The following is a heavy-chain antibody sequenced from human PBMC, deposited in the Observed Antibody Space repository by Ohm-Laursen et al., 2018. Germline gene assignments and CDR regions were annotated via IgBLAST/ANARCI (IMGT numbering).Heavy chain of an antibody. CDR1: GFTFSNYA. D-gene: IGHD3-10*01. Sequence: SLRLSCTASGFTFSNYAMYWVHQAPGKGLEWVANIKQDGSEKYYVASVRGRFTISRDNAKKSLYLQMNSLRAEDTAIYYCATDGEPWRDWGQGTLVTVSS. J-gene: IGHJ4*02. V-gene: IGHV3-7*01. CDR3: ATDGEPWRD. CDR2: IKQDGSEK.